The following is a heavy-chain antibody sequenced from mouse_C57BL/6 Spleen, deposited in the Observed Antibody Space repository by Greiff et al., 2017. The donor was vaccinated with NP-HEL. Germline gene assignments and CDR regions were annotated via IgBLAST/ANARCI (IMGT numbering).Heavy chain of an antibody. V-gene: IGHV5-17*01. J-gene: IGHJ1*03. CDR1: GFTFSDYG. D-gene: IGHD3-3*01. CDR2: ISSGSSTI. Sequence: EVKVVESGGGLVKPGGSLKLSCAASGFTFSDYGMHWVRQAPEKGLEWVAYISSGSSTIYYADTVKGRFTISRDNAKNTLFLQMTRLRSEDTAMYCCARRGRGWYFDVWGTGTTVTVSS. CDR3: ARRGRGWYFDV.